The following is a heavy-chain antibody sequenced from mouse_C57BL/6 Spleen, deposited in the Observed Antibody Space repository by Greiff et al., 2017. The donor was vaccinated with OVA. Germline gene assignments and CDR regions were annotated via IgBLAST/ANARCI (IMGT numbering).Heavy chain of an antibody. Sequence: QVTLKECGPGILQPSQTLSLTCSFSGFSLSTFGMGVGWIRQPSGKGLEWLVHIWWDDDKYYNPALTSPRTFTEDTSNTTVFLKIANVDTADTATYYCALVYDYDGCDYWGQGTTLTVSS. D-gene: IGHD2-4*01. V-gene: IGHV8-8*01. CDR3: ALVYDYDGCDY. J-gene: IGHJ2*01. CDR1: GFSLSTFGMG. CDR2: IWWDDDK.